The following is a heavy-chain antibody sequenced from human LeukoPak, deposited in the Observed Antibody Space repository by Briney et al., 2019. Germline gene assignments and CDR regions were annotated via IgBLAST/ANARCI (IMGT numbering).Heavy chain of an antibody. J-gene: IGHJ4*02. V-gene: IGHV1-2*02. Sequence: ASVKVSCKASGYTFTGYYMHWVRQAPGQGLEWMGWINPNSGGTNYAQKFRGRVTMTRDTSISTAYMELSRLRSDDTAVYYCAREGWFGELSPPNLDYWGQGTLVTVSS. D-gene: IGHD3-10*01. CDR3: AREGWFGELSPPNLDY. CDR1: GYTFTGYY. CDR2: INPNSGGT.